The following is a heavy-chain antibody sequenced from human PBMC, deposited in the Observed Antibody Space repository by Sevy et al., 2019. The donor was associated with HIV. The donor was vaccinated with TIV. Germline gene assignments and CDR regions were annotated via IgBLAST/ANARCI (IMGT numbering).Heavy chain of an antibody. V-gene: IGHV3-30*02. CDR3: AKDRYTMITFEVCET. CDR2: IRYDGSIK. D-gene: IGHD3-16*01. Sequence: GGSLRLSCVASGFTFGKYGMHWVRQAPGKGLEWVAFIRYDGSIKYYRDSMRGRLIISSDNSKHTVDLQINTQRPDDTAIYYYAKDRYTMITFEVCETGGQGTLVTVSA. CDR1: GFTFGKYG. J-gene: IGHJ4*02.